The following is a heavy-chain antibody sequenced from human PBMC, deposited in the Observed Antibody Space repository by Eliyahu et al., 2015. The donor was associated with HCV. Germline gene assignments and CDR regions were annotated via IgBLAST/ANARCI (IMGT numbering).Heavy chain of an antibody. CDR1: GGAARDVNYY. CDR2: IYYSGST. D-gene: IGHD4-17*01. J-gene: IGHJ5*02. Sequence: QVQLQESGPGLVKPSGTLSLTCXVXGGAARDVNYYWTXIRRPPGKGLEWIGSIYYSGSTMYDPSLKSRVTISVDTSKNQFSLRLSSVTAADTAVYYCARGTVTTLVGPWGQGTLVTVSS. V-gene: IGHV4-61*01. CDR3: ARGTVTTLVGP.